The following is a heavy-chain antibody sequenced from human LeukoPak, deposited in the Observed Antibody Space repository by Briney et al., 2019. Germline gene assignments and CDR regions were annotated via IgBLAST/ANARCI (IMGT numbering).Heavy chain of an antibody. V-gene: IGHV3-21*01. D-gene: IGHD3-16*01. CDR1: GFTFSSYS. Sequence: GGSLRLSCAASGFTFSSYSMNWVRQAPGKGLEWVSSISSSSSYISYADSVKGRFTISRDNAKNSLYLQMNSLRAEDTAVYYCARDLGDTYAFDIWGQGTMVTVSS. J-gene: IGHJ3*02. CDR3: ARDLGDTYAFDI. CDR2: ISSSSSYI.